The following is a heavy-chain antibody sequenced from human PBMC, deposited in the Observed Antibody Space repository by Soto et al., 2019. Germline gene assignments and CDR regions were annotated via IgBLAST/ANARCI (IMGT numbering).Heavy chain of an antibody. D-gene: IGHD3-3*01. CDR1: GYTFTSYG. CDR2: ISAYNGNT. Sequence: ASVKVSCKASGYTFTSYGISWVRQAPGQGLEWMGWISAYNGNTNYAQKLQGRVTMTTDTSTSTAYMGLRSLRSDDTAVYYCARDVGITIFGVDTNYWGQGTLVTVSS. J-gene: IGHJ4*02. CDR3: ARDVGITIFGVDTNY. V-gene: IGHV1-18*01.